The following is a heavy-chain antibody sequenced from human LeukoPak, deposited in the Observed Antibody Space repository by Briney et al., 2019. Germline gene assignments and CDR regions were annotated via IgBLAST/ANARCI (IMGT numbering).Heavy chain of an antibody. V-gene: IGHV3-7*01. CDR3: ARDLIAVPGTHFDY. CDR1: GFSFSSYW. CDR2: MKQDGSEK. D-gene: IGHD2-2*01. J-gene: IGHJ4*02. Sequence: GGSLTLACSAPGFSFSSYWMTWVRQAPGKGLEWVANMKQDGSEKYYVDSVKGRFTISRDNAKNSLYLQMNSLRAEDTAVYYCARDLIAVPGTHFDYWGQGTLVTVSS.